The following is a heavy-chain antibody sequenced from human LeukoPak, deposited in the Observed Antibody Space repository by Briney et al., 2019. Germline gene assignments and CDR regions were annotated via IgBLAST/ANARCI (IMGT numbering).Heavy chain of an antibody. J-gene: IGHJ4*02. CDR1: GGSISSSSYY. V-gene: IGHV4-39*07. CDR2: IYYSGST. Sequence: SETLSLTCTVSGGSISSSSYYWGWIRQPPGKGLEWIGSIYYSGSTYYNPSLESRVTISVDTSKNQFSLKLSSVTAADTAVYYCARFSSIAAAFDYWGLGTLVTVSS. D-gene: IGHD6-13*01. CDR3: ARFSSIAAAFDY.